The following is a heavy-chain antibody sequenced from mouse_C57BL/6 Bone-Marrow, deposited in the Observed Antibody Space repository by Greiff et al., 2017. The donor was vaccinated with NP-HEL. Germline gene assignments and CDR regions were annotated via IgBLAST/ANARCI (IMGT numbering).Heavy chain of an antibody. CDR3: ARKRLRWYFDV. J-gene: IGHJ1*03. CDR1: GYTFTSYW. CDR2: IYPSDSET. V-gene: IGHV1-61*01. D-gene: IGHD2-4*01. Sequence: GQLQQSGAELVRPGSSVKLSCKASGYTFTSYWMDWVKQRPGQGLEWIGNIYPSDSETHYNQKFKDKATLTVDKSSSTAYMQLSSLTSEDSAVYYCARKRLRWYFDVWGTGTTVTVSS.